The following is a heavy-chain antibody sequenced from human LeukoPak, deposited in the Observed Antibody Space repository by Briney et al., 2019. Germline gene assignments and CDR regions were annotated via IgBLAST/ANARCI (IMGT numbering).Heavy chain of an antibody. CDR1: GFTFSGYY. D-gene: IGHD2-15*01. Sequence: GGSLRLSCAASGFTFSGYYMSWIRQAPGKGLEWVSYISSSGSTMYYSDSVKGRFTISRDNAKKSLYLQMNSLRAEDTAVYYCARDGPTCSGGSCYRYYFDYWGQGTLVTVSS. V-gene: IGHV3-11*04. J-gene: IGHJ4*02. CDR2: ISSSGSTM. CDR3: ARDGPTCSGGSCYRYYFDY.